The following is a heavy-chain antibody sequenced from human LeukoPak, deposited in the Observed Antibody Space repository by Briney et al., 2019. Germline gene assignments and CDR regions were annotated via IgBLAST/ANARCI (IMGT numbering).Heavy chain of an antibody. V-gene: IGHV3-21*01. D-gene: IGHD6-25*01. CDR2: ISSSSSYI. CDR1: GFTFSSHS. Sequence: GGSLRLSCGASGFTFSSHSMNWGRQAPGKGLEWVSSISSSSSYIYYADSVKGRVTIYRDNAKHPLYLQTNSLRAEDTAVYYCARYQSSDGMDVWGQGTTVTVSS. CDR3: ARYQSSDGMDV. J-gene: IGHJ6*02.